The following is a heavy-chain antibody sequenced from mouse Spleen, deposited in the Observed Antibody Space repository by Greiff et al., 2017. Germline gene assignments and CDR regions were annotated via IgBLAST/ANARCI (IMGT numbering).Heavy chain of an antibody. J-gene: IGHJ2*01. V-gene: IGHV5-17*01. CDR3: ARDNYYGSRKDYFDY. CDR1: GFTFSDYG. CDR2: ISSGSSTI. D-gene: IGHD1-1*01. Sequence: EVKLVESGGGLVKPGGSLKLSCAASGFTFSDYGMHWVRQAPEKGLEWVAYISSGSSTIYYADTVKGRFTISRDNAKNTLFLQMTSLRSEDTAMYYCARDNYYGSRKDYFDYWGQGTTLTVSS.